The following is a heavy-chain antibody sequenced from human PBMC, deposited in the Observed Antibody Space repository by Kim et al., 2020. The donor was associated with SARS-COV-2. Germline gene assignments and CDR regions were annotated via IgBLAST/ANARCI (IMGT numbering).Heavy chain of an antibody. D-gene: IGHD1-26*01. Sequence: ASVKVSCKASGYTFTSYGISWVRQAPGKGLEWMGWISAYNGNTNYAQKLQGRVTMTTDTSTRTAYMELRSLRSDDTAVYYCARGRLIVGATTDFDYWGQGTLVTVSS. V-gene: IGHV1-18*04. J-gene: IGHJ4*02. CDR1: GYTFTSYG. CDR2: ISAYNGNT. CDR3: ARGRLIVGATTDFDY.